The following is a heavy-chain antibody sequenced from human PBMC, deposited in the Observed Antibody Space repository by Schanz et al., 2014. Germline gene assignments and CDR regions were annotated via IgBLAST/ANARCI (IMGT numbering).Heavy chain of an antibody. J-gene: IGHJ4*02. CDR2: IWSDGSGK. V-gene: IGHV3-33*08. CDR3: ARPRFDYGEVDY. CDR1: GFTLSSYA. Sequence: VQLVESGGGVVQPGRSLRLSCAAYGFTLSSYAMHWVRQAPGKGLEWVAVIWSDGSGKYYADSVKGRFTISRDSPKNTLYLQMNSLRAEDTAVYYCARPRFDYGEVDYWGQGTLVTVSS. D-gene: IGHD4-17*01.